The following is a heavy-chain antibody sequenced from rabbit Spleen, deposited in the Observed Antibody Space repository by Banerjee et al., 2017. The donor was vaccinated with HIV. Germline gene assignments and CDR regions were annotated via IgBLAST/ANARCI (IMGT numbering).Heavy chain of an antibody. D-gene: IGHD8-1*01. CDR2: INTYTDKG. CDR1: GIDFSSYYY. J-gene: IGHJ6*01. Sequence: QQQLEESGGGLVKPGGTLTLTCKASGIDFSSYYYMCWVRQAPGKGLEWIACINTYTDKGVYATWAKGRFTISRTSSTTVTLQMTSLTAADTATYFCARDTGSSFSSYGMDLWGPGTLVTVS. CDR3: ARDTGSSFSSYGMDL. V-gene: IGHV1S45*01.